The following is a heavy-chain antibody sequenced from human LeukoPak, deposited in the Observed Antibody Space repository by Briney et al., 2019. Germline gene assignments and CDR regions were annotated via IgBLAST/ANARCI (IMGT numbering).Heavy chain of an antibody. J-gene: IGHJ4*02. CDR2: IGHSGRT. Sequence: SETLSLTCAVYGGSFSGYYWSWIRQPPGKGLEWIGEIGHSGRTNSNASLKSRVTISVDTSKNQSSLKLSSVTAADTAVYYCARQSGSYFRYWGQGTLVTVSS. V-gene: IGHV4-34*01. CDR1: GGSFSGYY. D-gene: IGHD1-26*01. CDR3: ARQSGSYFRY.